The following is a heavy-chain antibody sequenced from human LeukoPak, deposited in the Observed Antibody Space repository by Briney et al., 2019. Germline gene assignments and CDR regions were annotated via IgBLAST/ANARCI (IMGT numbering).Heavy chain of an antibody. D-gene: IGHD2-2*01. J-gene: IGHJ5*02. Sequence: GGSLRLSCAASGFTFSSYDMSWVRQAPGKGLEWVSDISGGGKSRYYAESVKGRFTISRDNSKSTLYLQMNSLRAEDTAVYYCAKDRHAPGRYCSSITCFPFDLWGQGTLVTVSS. CDR1: GFTFSSYD. CDR3: AKDRHAPGRYCSSITCFPFDL. CDR2: ISGGGKSR. V-gene: IGHV3-23*01.